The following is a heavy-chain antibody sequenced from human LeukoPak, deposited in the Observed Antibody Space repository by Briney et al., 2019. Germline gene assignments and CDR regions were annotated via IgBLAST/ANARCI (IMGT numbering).Heavy chain of an antibody. J-gene: IGHJ3*02. CDR2: ISYDGSNK. CDR3: AKDYQPPKDTAMGDAFDI. CDR1: GFTFSSYA. V-gene: IGHV3-30-3*01. Sequence: PGGSLRLSCAASGFTFSSYAMHWVRQAPGKGLEWVAVISYDGSNKYYADSVKGRFTISRDNAKNSLYLQMNSLRAEDTALYYCAKDYQPPKDTAMGDAFDIWGQGTMVTVSS. D-gene: IGHD5-18*01.